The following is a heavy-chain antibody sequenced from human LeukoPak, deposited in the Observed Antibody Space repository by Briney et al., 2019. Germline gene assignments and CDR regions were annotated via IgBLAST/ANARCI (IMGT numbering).Heavy chain of an antibody. CDR1: GFNFSSYA. CDR3: AKDRSSSTSCSNY. J-gene: IGHJ4*02. Sequence: SGGSLRLSCAASGFNFSSYAMTWVRQAPGKGLEWVSGVTGPSSNTYYADSVKGRFTISRDNSKNMLYLEMNSLRVEDTAIYYCAKDRSSSTSCSNYWGRGTPVTVSS. CDR2: VTGPSSNT. D-gene: IGHD2-2*01. V-gene: IGHV3-23*01.